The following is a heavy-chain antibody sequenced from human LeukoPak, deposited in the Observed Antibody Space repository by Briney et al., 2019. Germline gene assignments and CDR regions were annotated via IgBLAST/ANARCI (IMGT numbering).Heavy chain of an antibody. CDR3: ARALFAAAGSGYYYYYMDV. CDR1: GGSISSSNW. Sequence: SETLSLTCAVSGGSISSSNWWSWVRQPPGKGLEWIGEIYHSGSTNYNPSLKSRVTISVDKSKNQFSLKLSSVTAVDTAVYYCARALFAAAGSGYYYYYMDVWGKGTTVTVSS. CDR2: IYHSGST. J-gene: IGHJ6*03. D-gene: IGHD6-13*01. V-gene: IGHV4-4*02.